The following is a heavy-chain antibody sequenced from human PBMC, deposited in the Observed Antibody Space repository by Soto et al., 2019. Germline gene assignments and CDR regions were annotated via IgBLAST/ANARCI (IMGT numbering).Heavy chain of an antibody. CDR1: GGSISSGGYY. CDR3: ARRVIARITMVRGGKNWFDP. J-gene: IGHJ5*02. Sequence: SETLSLTCTVSGGSISSGGYYWSWIRQQPGKGMEWIGYIYNSGSTYYNPSLKSRVTISVDTSKNQFSLKLSSVTAADTAVYYCARRVIARITMVRGGKNWFDPWGQGTLVTVSS. D-gene: IGHD3-10*01. V-gene: IGHV4-31*03. CDR2: IYNSGST.